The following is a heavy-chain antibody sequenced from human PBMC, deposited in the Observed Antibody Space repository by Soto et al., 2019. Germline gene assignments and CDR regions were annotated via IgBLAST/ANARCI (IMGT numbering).Heavy chain of an antibody. Sequence: GEPQEISCKASEYSFTNYWIAWVRQMPGKGLEYMGIIYPSDSDSRYSPSFQGQVTFSADKSINTAYLQWSSLKASDTAMYYCARHGFYGDYSSNYFDPWGQGTLVTVSS. V-gene: IGHV5-51*01. CDR3: ARHGFYGDYSSNYFDP. CDR1: EYSFTNYW. CDR2: IYPSDSDS. D-gene: IGHD4-17*01. J-gene: IGHJ5*02.